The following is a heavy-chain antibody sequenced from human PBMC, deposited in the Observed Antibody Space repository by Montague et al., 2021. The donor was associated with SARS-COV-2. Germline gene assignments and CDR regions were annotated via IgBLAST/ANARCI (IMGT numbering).Heavy chain of an antibody. Sequence: SETLSLTCAVYGGSFSGYYWTWIRQPPGKGLEWIGDINHGGRTNYNPSLKSRVIISAETSKNQFSLRVNSVTAADTAVYFCARGIRGVIILYDYYFMDVWGQGTTVSVSS. CDR3: ARGIRGVIILYDYYFMDV. D-gene: IGHD3-10*01. CDR1: GGSFSGYY. CDR2: INHGGRT. V-gene: IGHV4-34*01. J-gene: IGHJ6*02.